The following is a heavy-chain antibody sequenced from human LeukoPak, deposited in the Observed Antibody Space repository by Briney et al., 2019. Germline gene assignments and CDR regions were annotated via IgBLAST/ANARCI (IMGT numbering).Heavy chain of an antibody. CDR1: GFTFSSYW. CDR3: ARVEGSCSSTSCYGGFDY. J-gene: IGHJ4*02. CDR2: IDSDGSST. V-gene: IGHV3-74*01. Sequence: GGSLRLSCAASGFTFSSYWMHWVRQAPGKGLVWVSRIDSDGSSTSYADSVKGRFTISRDNAKNTLYPQMNSLRAEDTAVYYCARVEGSCSSTSCYGGFDYWGQGTLVTVSS. D-gene: IGHD2-2*01.